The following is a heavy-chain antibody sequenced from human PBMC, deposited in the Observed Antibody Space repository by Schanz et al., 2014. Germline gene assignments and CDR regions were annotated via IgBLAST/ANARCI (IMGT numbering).Heavy chain of an antibody. CDR1: GGTFSTYP. CDR3: AKHVRSLTGNDY. D-gene: IGHD3-9*01. J-gene: IGHJ4*02. Sequence: QVQLVQSGGEVKKPGSSMKVSCKASGGTFSTYPINWLRQAPGQGLEWMGRIIPIHGIVNYAQRFQDRVRITADKSTSTAYMELSSLRSDDTAVYYCAKHVRSLTGNDYWGQGTLVTVSS. V-gene: IGHV1-69*04. CDR2: IIPIHGIV.